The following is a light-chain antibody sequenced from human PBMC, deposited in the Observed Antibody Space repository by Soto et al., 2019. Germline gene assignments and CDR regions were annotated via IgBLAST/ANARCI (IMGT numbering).Light chain of an antibody. J-gene: IGKJ4*01. V-gene: IGKV3-20*01. Sequence: EIVLTQSPGTLSLSPGERATLSCRASQSIGSNYLVWYQQKPGQAPRHLIYGATNRATGIPDRFSGSGSGTDFTLTISRLEPEDFAVFYCQHYGTYLNFGGGTKADI. CDR1: QSIGSNY. CDR3: QHYGTYLN. CDR2: GAT.